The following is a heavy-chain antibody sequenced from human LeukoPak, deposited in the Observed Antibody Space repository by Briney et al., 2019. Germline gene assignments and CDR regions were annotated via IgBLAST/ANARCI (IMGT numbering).Heavy chain of an antibody. Sequence: GGSLRLSCAASGFTFSSYSMNWVRQAPGKGLEWVSSISSSSSYIYYADSVKGRFTISRDNAKNSLYLQMNSLRAEDTAVYYCARDLGYSSSWLDFWGQGTLVTVSS. J-gene: IGHJ4*02. CDR1: GFTFSSYS. CDR3: ARDLGYSSSWLDF. V-gene: IGHV3-21*01. CDR2: ISSSSSYI. D-gene: IGHD6-13*01.